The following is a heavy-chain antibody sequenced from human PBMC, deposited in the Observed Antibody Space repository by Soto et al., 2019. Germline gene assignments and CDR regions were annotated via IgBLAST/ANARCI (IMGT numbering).Heavy chain of an antibody. CDR2: ISYDGSNK. CDR3: ARDRDRCFDY. J-gene: IGHJ4*02. V-gene: IGHV3-30-3*01. Sequence: GGSLRLSCAASGFTFSSYAMHWVRQAPGKGLEWVAVISYDGSNKYYADSVKGRFTISRDNSKNTLYLQMNSLRAEDTAVYYCARDRDRCFDYWGQVPLVPVSS. CDR1: GFTFSSYA. D-gene: IGHD4-17*01.